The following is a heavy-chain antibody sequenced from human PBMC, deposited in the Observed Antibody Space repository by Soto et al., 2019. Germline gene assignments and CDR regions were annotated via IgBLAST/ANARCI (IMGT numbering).Heavy chain of an antibody. D-gene: IGHD2-15*01. V-gene: IGHV4-31*03. CDR1: GGSISSGGYY. J-gene: IGHJ4*02. CDR2: IYYSGST. CDR3: ARVKIRRYCSGGSCYDHDY. Sequence: QVQLQESGPGLVKPSQTLSLTCTVSGGSISSGGYYWSWIRQHPGKGLEWIGYIYYSGSTYYNPSLKSRVTISINPSKNQFSLKLSSVTAADTAVYYCARVKIRRYCSGGSCYDHDYWGQGTLVTVSS.